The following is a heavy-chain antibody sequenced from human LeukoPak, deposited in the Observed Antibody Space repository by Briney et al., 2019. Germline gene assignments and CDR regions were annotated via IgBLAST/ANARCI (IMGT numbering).Heavy chain of an antibody. CDR2: IKQDGSEK. J-gene: IGHJ5*02. CDR1: GFTFSSYW. CDR3: ARVSGYCSGGSCYSFDP. D-gene: IGHD2-15*01. V-gene: IGHV3-7*01. Sequence: GGSLRLSCAASGFTFSSYWMSWARQAPGKGLEWVANIKQDGSEKYYVDSVKGRFTISRDNAKNSLYLQMNSLRAEDTAVYYCARVSGYCSGGSCYSFDPWGQGTLVTVSS.